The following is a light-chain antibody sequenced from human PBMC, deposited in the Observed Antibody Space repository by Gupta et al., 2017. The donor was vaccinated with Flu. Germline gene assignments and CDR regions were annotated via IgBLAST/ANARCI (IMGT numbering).Light chain of an antibody. Sequence: IVLTKSQAPLSLSPGERATLSCRASQSVTSDSVAWYQKRPGQPPRLLIFGAYNRATGIPDRFSGSGSGTDFTLTISRLEPEDFAVFYCQQYGASPPTFGQGTKVEIK. J-gene: IGKJ1*01. CDR1: QSVTSDS. CDR2: GAY. CDR3: QQYGASPPT. V-gene: IGKV3-20*01.